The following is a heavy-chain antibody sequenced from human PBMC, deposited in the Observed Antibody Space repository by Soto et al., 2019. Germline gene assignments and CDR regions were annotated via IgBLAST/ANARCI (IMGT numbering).Heavy chain of an antibody. CDR1: GFTFNSCA. J-gene: IGHJ4*02. D-gene: IGHD5-12*01. Sequence: GGSLRLSCAASGFTFNSCAMSWVRQAPGKGLEWVSGISDSGGRIYYADSVKGRFTISRDNSKNTLYLQMNSLRAEDTAVYYCAKQKDIGGFDYWGQGXLVTVYS. CDR2: ISDSGGRI. CDR3: AKQKDIGGFDY. V-gene: IGHV3-23*01.